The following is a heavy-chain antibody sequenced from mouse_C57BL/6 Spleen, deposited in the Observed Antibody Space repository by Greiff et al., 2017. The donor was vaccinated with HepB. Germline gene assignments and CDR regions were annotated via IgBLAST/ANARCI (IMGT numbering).Heavy chain of an antibody. J-gene: IGHJ2*01. V-gene: IGHV1-80*01. CDR3: ARSEGDIHFGY. CDR2: IYPGDGDT. Sequence: VQLVESGAELVKPGASVKISCKASGYAFSSYWMNWVKQRPGKGLEWIGQIYPGDGDTNYNGKFKGKATLTADKSSSTAYMQLSSLTSEDSAVYFCARSEGDIHFGYWGQGTTLTVSS. CDR1: GYAFSSYW.